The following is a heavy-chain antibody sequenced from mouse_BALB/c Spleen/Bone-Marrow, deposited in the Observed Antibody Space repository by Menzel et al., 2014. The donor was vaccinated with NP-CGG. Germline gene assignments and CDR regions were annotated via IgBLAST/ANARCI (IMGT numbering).Heavy chain of an antibody. CDR3: AYGSSFGFAY. CDR2: IDPYGSET. J-gene: IGHJ3*01. D-gene: IGHD1-1*01. Sequence: VQLQQSGAELVRPGASVKLSCRTSGYTFTGYWMNWVKRRPEQGLEWIGRIDPYGSETHYNQKFKVKAILTVDKSSSTAYMQLSSLTSEDSAVYYCAYGSSFGFAYWGQGTLVTVSA. V-gene: IGHV1-74*01. CDR1: GYTFTGYW.